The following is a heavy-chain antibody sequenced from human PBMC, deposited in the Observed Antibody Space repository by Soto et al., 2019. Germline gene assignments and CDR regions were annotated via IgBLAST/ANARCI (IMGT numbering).Heavy chain of an antibody. Sequence: GGSLRLSCAASGFSFSTYGMHWVRQAPGKGLEYVSGITINGGSTYYADSVKGRFTISRDNSKNTLYLQMGSLRAEDMAVYYCARDHFGWWGQGTLVTVSS. CDR2: ITINGGST. D-gene: IGHD3-10*01. V-gene: IGHV3-64*02. CDR1: GFSFSTYG. CDR3: ARDHFGW. J-gene: IGHJ4*02.